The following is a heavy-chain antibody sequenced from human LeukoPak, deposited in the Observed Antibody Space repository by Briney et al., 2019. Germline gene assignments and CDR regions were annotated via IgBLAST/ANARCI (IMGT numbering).Heavy chain of an antibody. V-gene: IGHV4-39*07. CDR1: GGSISNTYY. CDR2: IYYSGST. D-gene: IGHD4-11*01. CDR3: ARGPTVKYFDY. J-gene: IGHJ4*02. Sequence: ASETLSLTCTVSGGSISNTYYWGWIRQPPGQGLEWIGTIYYSGSTYYNPSLKSRVTVSVDTSKNQFSLKLTSVSAADTAVYYCARGPTVKYFDYWGQGTLVTVSS.